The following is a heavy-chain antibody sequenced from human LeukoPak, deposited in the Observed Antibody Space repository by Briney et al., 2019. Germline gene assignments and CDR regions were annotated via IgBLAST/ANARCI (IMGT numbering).Heavy chain of an antibody. V-gene: IGHV4-34*01. Sequence: SETLSLTCAVYGGSFSGYYWSWIRQPPGKGLEWIGEINHSGSTNYNPSLKSRVTISVDTSKNHFSLKLSSVTAADTAVYYCARGLYGAYDYWGQGTLVTVSS. D-gene: IGHD4/OR15-4a*01. CDR2: INHSGST. J-gene: IGHJ4*02. CDR3: ARGLYGAYDY. CDR1: GGSFSGYY.